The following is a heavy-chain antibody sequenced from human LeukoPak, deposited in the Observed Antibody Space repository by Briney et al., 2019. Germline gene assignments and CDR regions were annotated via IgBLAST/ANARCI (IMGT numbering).Heavy chain of an antibody. CDR2: INPNSGGT. CDR3: ARDDGAGIYFDY. V-gene: IGHV1-2*02. D-gene: IGHD1-26*01. CDR1: GYTFTSYE. J-gene: IGHJ4*02. Sequence: ASVKVSCKSSGYTFTSYEINWVRQAPGQGLEWMGWINPNSGGTNYAQKFQGRVTMTRDTSISTAYMELSRLRSDDTAVYYCARDDGAGIYFDYWGQGTLVTVSS.